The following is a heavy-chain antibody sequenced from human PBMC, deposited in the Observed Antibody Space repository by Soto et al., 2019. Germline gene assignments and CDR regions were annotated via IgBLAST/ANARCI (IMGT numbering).Heavy chain of an antibody. Sequence: GGSLRLSCAASGFTFSSYAMSWVRQAPWKGLELVSAISGSGGSTYYADSVKGRFTISRDNSKNTLYLQMNSLRAEDTAVYYCAKVQRSGWNYFDYWGQGTLVTVSS. CDR1: GFTFSSYA. CDR2: ISGSGGST. D-gene: IGHD6-19*01. CDR3: AKVQRSGWNYFDY. J-gene: IGHJ4*02. V-gene: IGHV3-23*01.